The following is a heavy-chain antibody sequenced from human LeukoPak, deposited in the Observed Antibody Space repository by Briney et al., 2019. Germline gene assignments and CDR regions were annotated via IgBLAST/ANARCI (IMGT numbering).Heavy chain of an antibody. CDR3: ARDLAYCGGDCYPDY. CDR1: GFTFSSYA. D-gene: IGHD2-21*02. V-gene: IGHV3-30-3*01. CDR2: ISYDGSNK. J-gene: IGHJ4*02. Sequence: GGSLRLSCAASGFTFSSYATHWVRQAPGKGLEWVEVISYDGSNKYYADSVKGRFTISRDNSKNTLYLQMNSLRAEDTAVYYCARDLAYCGGDCYPDYWGQGTLVTVSS.